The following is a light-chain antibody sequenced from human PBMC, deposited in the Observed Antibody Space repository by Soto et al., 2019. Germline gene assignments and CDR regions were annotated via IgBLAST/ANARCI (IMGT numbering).Light chain of an antibody. CDR3: QQYNNWPLYT. Sequence: EIVMTQSPATLSVSPGERATLSCRASQSVSSNLAWYQQKPGQAPRLLIYGASTRATGIPARFSGSGSGTEFTHTISSVQSEDFGVYYCQQYNNWPLYTFGQGTKLEIK. CDR1: QSVSSN. CDR2: GAS. J-gene: IGKJ2*01. V-gene: IGKV3-15*01.